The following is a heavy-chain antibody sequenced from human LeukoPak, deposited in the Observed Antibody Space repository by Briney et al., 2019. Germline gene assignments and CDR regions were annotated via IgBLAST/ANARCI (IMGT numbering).Heavy chain of an antibody. CDR2: ISSSGSTV. Sequence: PGGSLRLSCAASGFTFSDYYMSWIRQAPGKGLEWGSYISSSGSTVYYADSVKGRFTISRDNAKNSLYLQMNSLRAEDTAVYYCAREPNDYRYHQGWFDPWGQGTLVTVSS. CDR1: GFTFSDYY. CDR3: AREPNDYRYHQGWFDP. J-gene: IGHJ5*02. V-gene: IGHV3-11*04. D-gene: IGHD4-11*01.